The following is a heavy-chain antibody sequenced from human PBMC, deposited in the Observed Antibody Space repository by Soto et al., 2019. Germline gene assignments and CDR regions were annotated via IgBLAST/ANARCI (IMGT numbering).Heavy chain of an antibody. Sequence: GGSLRLACAASGFTFSSYGMHWVRQAPGKGLEWVAVISYDGSNKYYAAPVKGRFTISRDDSKNTLYLQMNSLKTEDTAVYYFTTAEQDYIDYYYYYYMDVWGKGTTVTGSS. CDR1: GFTFSSYG. CDR3: TTAEQDYIDYYYYYYMDV. J-gene: IGHJ6*03. D-gene: IGHD4-4*01. V-gene: IGHV3-30*03. CDR2: ISYDGSNK.